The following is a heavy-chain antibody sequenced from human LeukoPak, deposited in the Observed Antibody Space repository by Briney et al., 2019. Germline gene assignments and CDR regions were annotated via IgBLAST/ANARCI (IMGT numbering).Heavy chain of an antibody. J-gene: IGHJ4*02. Sequence: ASVKVSCKASGYTFTSYYMHWVRQAPGQGPEWMGIINPSGGSTSYAQKFQGRVTMTRDTSTSTVYMELSSLRSEDTAVYYCARDHCSGGSCSERYFDYWGQGTLVTVSS. CDR3: ARDHCSGGSCSERYFDY. CDR2: INPSGGST. D-gene: IGHD2-15*01. V-gene: IGHV1-46*01. CDR1: GYTFTSYY.